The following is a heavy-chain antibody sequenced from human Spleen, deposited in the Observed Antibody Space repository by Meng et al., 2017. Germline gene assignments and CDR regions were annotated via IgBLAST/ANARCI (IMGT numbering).Heavy chain of an antibody. CDR2: ISIGGDIT. Sequence: EVHLMESGGGLVQSGGSLRLSCAVSAFYFGNHAMSWVRQAPGKGLEWVSGISIGGDITYYADSVKGRFTISRDNSKSTVYLQMNSLRVEDTAVYYCATEEVPNDYWGQGTLVTVSS. V-gene: IGHV3-23*01. J-gene: IGHJ4*02. D-gene: IGHD3-10*01. CDR3: ATEEVPNDY. CDR1: AFYFGNHA.